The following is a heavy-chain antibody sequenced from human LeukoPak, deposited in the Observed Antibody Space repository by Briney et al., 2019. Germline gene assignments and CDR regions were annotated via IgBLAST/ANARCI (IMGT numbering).Heavy chain of an antibody. D-gene: IGHD3-10*01. CDR2: IYSGGST. V-gene: IGHV3-66*01. J-gene: IGHJ4*02. CDR3: ARDMKLLWFGEFSDY. Sequence: GGSLRLSCAASGFTVSSNYMSWVRQAPGKGLEWVSVIYSGGSTYYADSVKGRFTISRDNAKNSLYLQMNSLRAEDTAVYYCARDMKLLWFGEFSDYWGQGTLVTVSS. CDR1: GFTVSSNY.